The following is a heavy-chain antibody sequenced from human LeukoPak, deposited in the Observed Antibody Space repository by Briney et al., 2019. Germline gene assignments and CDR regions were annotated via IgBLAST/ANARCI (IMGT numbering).Heavy chain of an antibody. J-gene: IGHJ4*02. CDR1: GGSISSYY. V-gene: IGHV4-59*01. CDR2: IYYSGST. D-gene: IGHD6-19*01. CDR3: ARVVAVETSPDFDY. Sequence: SETLSLTCTVSGGSISSYYWSWIRQPPGKGLEWIGYIYYSGSTNYNPSLKSRVTISVDTSKNQFSLKLSSVTAADTAVYYCARVVAVETSPDFDYWGQGTLVTVSS.